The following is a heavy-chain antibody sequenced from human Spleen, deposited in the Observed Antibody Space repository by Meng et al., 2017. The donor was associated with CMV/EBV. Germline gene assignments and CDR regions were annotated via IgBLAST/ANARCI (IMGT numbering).Heavy chain of an antibody. CDR2: ISSSSSYI. CDR3: AKDWDTAMAPDGRFEY. D-gene: IGHD5-18*01. CDR1: GFTFSSYS. J-gene: IGHJ4*02. Sequence: GESLKISCAASGFTFSSYSMNWVRQAPGKGLGWVSSISSSSSYIYYADSVKGRFTISRDNAKNSLYLQMDSLRAEDTAVYYCAKDWDTAMAPDGRFEYWGQGTLVTVSS. V-gene: IGHV3-21*01.